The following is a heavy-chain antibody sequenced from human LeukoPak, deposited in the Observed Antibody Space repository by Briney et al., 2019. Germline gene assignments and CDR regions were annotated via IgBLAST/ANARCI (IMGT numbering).Heavy chain of an antibody. Sequence: SETLSLTCAVYGGSFSGYYWSWIRQPPGKGLEWIGEINHSGSTNYNPSLKSRVTISVDTSKNQFSLKLSSVTAADSATYFCARQGGDYEISSGYYYYMDVWGKGTTVTISS. J-gene: IGHJ6*03. V-gene: IGHV4-34*01. CDR1: GGSFSGYY. D-gene: IGHD4-17*01. CDR2: INHSGST. CDR3: ARQGGDYEISSGYYYYMDV.